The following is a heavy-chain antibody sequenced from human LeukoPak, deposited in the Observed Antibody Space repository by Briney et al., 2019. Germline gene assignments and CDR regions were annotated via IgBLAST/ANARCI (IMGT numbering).Heavy chain of an antibody. V-gene: IGHV3-7*01. J-gene: IGHJ6*04. CDR3: AELGITMIGGV. CDR1: GFTFSSYW. CDR2: IKQDGSER. Sequence: GGSLRLSCAASGFTFSSYWMSWVRQAPGKGLEWVANIKQDGSERYYLESVEGRFTISRDNAKNSLYLQMNSLRAEDTAVYYCAELGITMIGGVWGKGTTVSISS. D-gene: IGHD3-10*02.